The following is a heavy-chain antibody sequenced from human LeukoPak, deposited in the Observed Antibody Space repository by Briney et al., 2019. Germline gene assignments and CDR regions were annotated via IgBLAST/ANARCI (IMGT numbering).Heavy chain of an antibody. Sequence: GESLKISCKGSGYSFTSYWIGWVRQMPGKGLEWMGIIYPGDSDTRYSPSFQGQVTISADKSISTAYLQWSSLKASYTAVDYCARHYYASSGFAHDAFDIWGQGTMVTVSS. CDR3: ARHYYASSGFAHDAFDI. D-gene: IGHD3-22*01. V-gene: IGHV5-51*01. CDR1: GYSFTSYW. J-gene: IGHJ3*02. CDR2: IYPGDSDT.